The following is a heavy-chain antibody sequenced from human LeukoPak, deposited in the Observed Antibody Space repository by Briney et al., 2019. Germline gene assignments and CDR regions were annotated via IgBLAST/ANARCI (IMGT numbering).Heavy chain of an antibody. D-gene: IGHD6-19*01. CDR1: GYTFTGYY. CDR3: ARVGSSGWYSPFDY. J-gene: IGHJ4*02. V-gene: IGHV1-2*02. Sequence: ASVKVSCKASGYTFTGYYMHWVRQAPGQGLEWMGWINPNSGGTKYAQKFQGRVTMTRDTSISTAYMELSRLRSDDTAVYYCARVGSSGWYSPFDYWGQGTLVTVSS. CDR2: INPNSGGT.